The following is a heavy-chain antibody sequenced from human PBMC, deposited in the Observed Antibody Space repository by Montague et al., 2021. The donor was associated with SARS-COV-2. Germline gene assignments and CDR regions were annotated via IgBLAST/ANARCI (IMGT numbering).Heavy chain of an antibody. Sequence: SLRLSCAASGFSFKDYAMHWVRQVPGGGLEWVSGINRNGGSVAYANSVNDRFTISRDNAENSLNLHMKNLRVDDTALYYCCKDLKAGLTMPYVFDSWGQGTLVTVSS. CDR3: CKDLKAGLTMPYVFDS. V-gene: IGHV3-9*01. D-gene: IGHD2-2*01. CDR1: GFSFKDYA. J-gene: IGHJ4*02. CDR2: INRNGGSV.